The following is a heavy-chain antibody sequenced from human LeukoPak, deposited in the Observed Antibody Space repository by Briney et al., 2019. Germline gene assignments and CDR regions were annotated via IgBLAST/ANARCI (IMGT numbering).Heavy chain of an antibody. D-gene: IGHD2-2*01. Sequence: GSSVKVSCKASGYTFTGYYMHWVRQAPGQGLEWMGWINPNSGGTNYAQKFQGRVTMTRDTSISTAYMELSRLRSDDTAVYYCARSHTSWSSYYYYYYYMDVWGKGTTVTVSS. CDR2: INPNSGGT. J-gene: IGHJ6*03. V-gene: IGHV1-2*02. CDR1: GYTFTGYY. CDR3: ARSHTSWSSYYYYYYYMDV.